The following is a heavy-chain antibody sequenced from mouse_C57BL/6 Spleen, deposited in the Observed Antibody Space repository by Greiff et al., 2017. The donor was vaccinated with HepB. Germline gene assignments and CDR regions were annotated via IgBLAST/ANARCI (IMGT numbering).Heavy chain of an antibody. Sequence: VQLQQSGPELVKPGASVKISCKASGYAFSSSWMNWVKQRPGKGLEWIGRIYPGDGDTNYNGKFKGKATLTADKSSSTAYMQLSSLTSEGSAVYFCARSRVTTVAFDYWGQCTTLTVSS. CDR2: IYPGDGDT. V-gene: IGHV1-82*01. CDR1: GYAFSSSW. D-gene: IGHD1-1*01. CDR3: ARSRVTTVAFDY. J-gene: IGHJ2*01.